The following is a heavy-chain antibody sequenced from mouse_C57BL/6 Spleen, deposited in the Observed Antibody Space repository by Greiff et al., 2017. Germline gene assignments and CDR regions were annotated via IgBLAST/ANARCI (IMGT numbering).Heavy chain of an antibody. V-gene: IGHV5-16*01. CDR2: INYDGSST. CDR1: GFTFSDYY. J-gene: IGHJ1*03. Sequence: EVKLMESEGGLVQPGSSMKLSCTASGFTFSDYYMAWVRQVPEKGLEWVANINYDGSSTYYLDSLKSRFIISRDNAKNILYLQMSSLKSEDTATYYCARVPFTTGYWYFDVWGTGTTVTVSS. D-gene: IGHD1-1*01. CDR3: ARVPFTTGYWYFDV.